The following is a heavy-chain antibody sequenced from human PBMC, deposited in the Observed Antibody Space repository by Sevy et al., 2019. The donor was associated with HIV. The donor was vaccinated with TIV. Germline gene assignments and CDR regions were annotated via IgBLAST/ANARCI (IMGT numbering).Heavy chain of an antibody. D-gene: IGHD4-17*01. Sequence: GGSLRLSCTASGFTFSSYEMNWVRQAPGKGLEWVSYISNSGSNIYYSDSVKGRFTISGDNAKNSLYLQMNSLRAEDTAVYYCARDLPPSATTVAHFDYWGRGTLVTVSS. CDR3: ARDLPPSATTVAHFDY. J-gene: IGHJ4*02. CDR1: GFTFSSYE. CDR2: ISNSGSNI. V-gene: IGHV3-48*03.